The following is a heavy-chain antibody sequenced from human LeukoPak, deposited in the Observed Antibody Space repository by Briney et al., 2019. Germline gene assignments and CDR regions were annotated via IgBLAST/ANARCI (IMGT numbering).Heavy chain of an antibody. V-gene: IGHV5-51*01. J-gene: IGHJ4*02. Sequence: GESLKISCKGSGYNFPTYWIGWVRQMPGKGLEWMAIIYPGDSDTKYSPSFQGQVTISVGESISTAYLQWSSLKASDTAMYYCVRTYDRSGHYYPDYWGQGTLVTVSS. D-gene: IGHD3-22*01. CDR1: GYNFPTYW. CDR2: IYPGDSDT. CDR3: VRTYDRSGHYYPDY.